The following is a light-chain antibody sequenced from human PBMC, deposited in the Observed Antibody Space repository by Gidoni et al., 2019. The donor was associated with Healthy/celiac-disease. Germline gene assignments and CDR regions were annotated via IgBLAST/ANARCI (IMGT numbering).Light chain of an antibody. CDR1: QSLLHSNGYNY. J-gene: IGKJ1*01. CDR3: MQALQTPPT. Sequence: DIVMTQSPLSLPVTPGEPASISCRSSQSLLHSNGYNYLDWYLQNPGQSPQLLIYLGSNRASGVPDRFSGSGSGTDVTLKISRVEAEDVGEYYCMQALQTPPTVGQGTKVEIK. V-gene: IGKV2-28*01. CDR2: LGS.